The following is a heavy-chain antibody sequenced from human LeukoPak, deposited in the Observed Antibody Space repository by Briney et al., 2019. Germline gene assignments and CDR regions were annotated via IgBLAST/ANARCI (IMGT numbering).Heavy chain of an antibody. V-gene: IGHV5-51*01. CDR2: IYPGDSDT. CDR3: ARYMRGHGEMKGRYYFDY. CDR1: GYSFTSYW. D-gene: IGHD3-10*01. Sequence: GESLKISCKGSGYSFTSYWIGLVRQMPGKGLEWMGIIYPGDSDTRYSPSFQGQVTISADKSISTAYLQWSSLEASDTAMYYCARYMRGHGEMKGRYYFDYWGQGTLVTVSS. J-gene: IGHJ4*02.